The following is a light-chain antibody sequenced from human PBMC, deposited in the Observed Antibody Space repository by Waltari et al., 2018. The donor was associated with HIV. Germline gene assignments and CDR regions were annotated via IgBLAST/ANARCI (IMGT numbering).Light chain of an antibody. V-gene: IGLV2-23*02. CDR2: EVT. J-gene: IGLJ3*02. CDR1: SSDVGSYDL. Sequence: QSALTQPASVSGSPGPSITISCPGTSSDVGSYDLVSWSQQHPDKAPKLMIYEVTKRPSGVSTRFSGSKSGNTASLTISGLQAEDEADYYCCSYAGSNIFNGVFGGRTKLTVL. CDR3: CSYAGSNIFNGV.